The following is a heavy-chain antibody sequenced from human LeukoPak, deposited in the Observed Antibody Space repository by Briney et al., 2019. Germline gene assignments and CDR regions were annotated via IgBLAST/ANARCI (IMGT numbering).Heavy chain of an antibody. Sequence: PGGSLRLSCAASGFTFSSYSMNWVRQAPGKGLEWVSYISSSSSTIYYADSVKGRFTISRDNAKNSLYLQMNSLRAEDTAVYYCARDQGGSYAKAPDAFGIWGQGTMVTVSS. J-gene: IGHJ3*02. CDR3: ARDQGGSYAKAPDAFGI. V-gene: IGHV3-48*01. CDR2: ISSSSSTI. CDR1: GFTFSSYS. D-gene: IGHD1-26*01.